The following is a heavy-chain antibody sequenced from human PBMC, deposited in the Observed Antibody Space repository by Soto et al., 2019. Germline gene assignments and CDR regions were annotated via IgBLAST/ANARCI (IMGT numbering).Heavy chain of an antibody. Sequence: SLRLSCAASGFTFSSYAMSWVRQAPGKGLEWVSVISGSGGSTYYADSVKGRFTISRDNSKNTLYLQMNSLRAEDTAVYYCAKDQLAVAGLNWFDPWGQGTLVTV. V-gene: IGHV3-23*01. D-gene: IGHD6-19*01. CDR3: AKDQLAVAGLNWFDP. CDR1: GFTFSSYA. CDR2: ISGSGGST. J-gene: IGHJ5*02.